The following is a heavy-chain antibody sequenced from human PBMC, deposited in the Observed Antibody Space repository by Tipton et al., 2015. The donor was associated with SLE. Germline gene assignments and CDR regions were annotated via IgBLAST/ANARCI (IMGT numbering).Heavy chain of an antibody. CDR1: GGFFSGHF. J-gene: IGHJ4*01. D-gene: IGHD2-15*01. Sequence: TLSLTCAVHGGFFSGHFWSWIRQTPGMGLEWIGEINDRHTNYNPSLESRVTISIDTSKNQLSLKLTSVTAADTAVYYCARGSVVADDYWGQGTLVTVSS. CDR3: ARGSVVADDY. V-gene: IGHV4-34*01. CDR2: INDRHT.